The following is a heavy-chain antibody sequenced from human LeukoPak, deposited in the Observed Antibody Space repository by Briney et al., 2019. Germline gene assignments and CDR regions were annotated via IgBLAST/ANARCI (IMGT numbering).Heavy chain of an antibody. V-gene: IGHV4-4*07. CDR2: IYTSGST. Sequence: SETLSLTCTVSGGSISSYYWSWIRQPAGKGLEWIGRIYTSGSTNYNPSLKSRVTISVDTSKNQFSLKLSSVTAADTAVYYCARLDCGGDCYSTYGMDVWGQGTTVTVSS. D-gene: IGHD2-21*02. CDR1: GGSISSYY. CDR3: ARLDCGGDCYSTYGMDV. J-gene: IGHJ6*02.